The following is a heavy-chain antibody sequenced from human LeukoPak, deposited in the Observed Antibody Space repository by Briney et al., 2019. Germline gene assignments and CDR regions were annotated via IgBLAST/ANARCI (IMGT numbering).Heavy chain of an antibody. V-gene: IGHV3-30*04. D-gene: IGHD1-1*01. Sequence: GRSLRLSCAASGFTFSSYAMHWVRQAPGKGLEWVAVISYDGSNKHYADSVKGRFTISRDNSKNTLYLQMNSLRAEDTAVYYCARMGLPNWNDAPFDYWGQGTLVTVSS. J-gene: IGHJ4*02. CDR2: ISYDGSNK. CDR1: GFTFSSYA. CDR3: ARMGLPNWNDAPFDY.